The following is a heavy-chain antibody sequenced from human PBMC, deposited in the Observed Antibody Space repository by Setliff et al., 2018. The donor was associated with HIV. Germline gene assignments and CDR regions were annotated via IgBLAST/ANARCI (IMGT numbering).Heavy chain of an antibody. CDR1: GYSISSGFY. CDR3: ARDRYYDSSGYYYRDYYYYMDV. V-gene: IGHV4-38-2*02. J-gene: IGHJ6*03. D-gene: IGHD3-22*01. CDR2: IYHSGST. Sequence: PSETLSLTCAVSGYSISSGFYWGWIRQPPGKGLEWIGSIYHSGSTYYNPSLKSRVTMSVDTSKNQFSLKLSSVTAADTAVYYCARDRYYDSSGYYYRDYYYYMDVWGNGTTVTVSS.